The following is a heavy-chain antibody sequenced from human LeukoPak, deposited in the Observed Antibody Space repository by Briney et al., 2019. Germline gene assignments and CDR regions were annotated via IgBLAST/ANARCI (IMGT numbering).Heavy chain of an antibody. D-gene: IGHD3-10*01. J-gene: IGHJ4*02. V-gene: IGHV3-30*04. CDR2: ITYDGSNK. Sequence: PGGSLRLSCAASEFTFSSYAMHWVRQAPGKGLEWVAVITYDGSNKNYADSVKGRFTISRDNAKNSLYLQMNSLRAEDTALYYCAKDQNYYGSGELLHFDYWGQGTLVTVSS. CDR3: AKDQNYYGSGELLHFDY. CDR1: EFTFSSYA.